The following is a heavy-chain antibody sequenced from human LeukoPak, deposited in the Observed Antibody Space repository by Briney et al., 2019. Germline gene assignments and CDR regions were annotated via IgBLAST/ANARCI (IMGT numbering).Heavy chain of an antibody. V-gene: IGHV3-7*03. CDR3: ARYTIAAEYYFDY. D-gene: IGHD6-13*01. Sequence: PGGSLRLSCVASGFTFGKYWVSWVRQAPGKGLEWVANIKLDGSEKNYVDSVKGRFTISRDNSKNTLYLQMNSLRAEDTAVYYCARYTIAAEYYFDYWGQGTLVTVSS. J-gene: IGHJ4*02. CDR2: IKLDGSEK. CDR1: GFTFGKYW.